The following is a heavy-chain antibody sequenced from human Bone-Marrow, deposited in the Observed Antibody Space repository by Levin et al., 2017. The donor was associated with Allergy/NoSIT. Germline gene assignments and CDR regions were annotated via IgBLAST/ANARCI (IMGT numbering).Heavy chain of an antibody. CDR2: ISWSRDSF. V-gene: IGHV3-9*01. D-gene: IGHD1-26*01. J-gene: IGHJ4*02. CDR1: GFNFVDYA. Sequence: LTGGSLRLSCAASGFNFVDYAVHWVRQAPGKGLEWVAGISWSRDSFGYADFVKGRFTISKDNAKNALSLQMNSLRVEDTALYYCAKGSSGSYSSGYFDSWGQGTLVTVSS. CDR3: AKGSSGSYSSGYFDS.